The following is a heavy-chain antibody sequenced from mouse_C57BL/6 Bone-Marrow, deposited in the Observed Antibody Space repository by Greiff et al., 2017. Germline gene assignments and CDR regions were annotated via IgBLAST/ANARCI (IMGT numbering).Heavy chain of an antibody. CDR2: IDPSDSYT. CDR3: ARDGYDAFDY. V-gene: IGHV1-69*01. J-gene: IGHJ2*01. CDR1: GYTFTSYW. Sequence: QVQLQQPGAELVMPGASVKLSCKASGYTFTSYWMHWVKQRPGPGLEWIGEIDPSDSYTNYNQKFKGKSTLTVDKSSSTAYIQLSSLTAEDSAVYYCARDGYDAFDYWGQGTPLTVSS. D-gene: IGHD2-2*01.